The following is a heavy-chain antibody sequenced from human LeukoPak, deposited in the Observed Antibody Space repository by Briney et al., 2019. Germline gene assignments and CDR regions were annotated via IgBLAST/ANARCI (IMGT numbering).Heavy chain of an antibody. CDR1: GGSIRSYY. CDR3: ARETSQKGAHYMDV. Sequence: SETLSLTCTVSGGSIRSYYWSWIRQPPGKGLEWIGYIYYSGSTNYNPSLKSRVTISVDTSKNQFSLKLSSVTAADTAVYYCARETSQKGAHYMDVWGKGTTVTISS. D-gene: IGHD3-16*01. J-gene: IGHJ6*03. V-gene: IGHV4-59*01. CDR2: IYYSGST.